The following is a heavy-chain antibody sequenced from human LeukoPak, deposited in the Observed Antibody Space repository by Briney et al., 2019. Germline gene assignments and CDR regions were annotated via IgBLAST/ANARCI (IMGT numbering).Heavy chain of an antibody. J-gene: IGHJ6*03. V-gene: IGHV3-23*01. CDR3: ANTPTGTPYYYYYMDV. CDR1: GFIFKNYA. CDR2: ISVRGESI. Sequence: PGGSLRLSCAVSGFIFKNYAMAWVRQTPTKGLEWVSTISVRGESIYYADAVKGRFTISRDNSKNTLYLQMNSLRAEDTAVYYCANTPTGTPYYYYYMDVWGKGTTVTVSS. D-gene: IGHD1-1*01.